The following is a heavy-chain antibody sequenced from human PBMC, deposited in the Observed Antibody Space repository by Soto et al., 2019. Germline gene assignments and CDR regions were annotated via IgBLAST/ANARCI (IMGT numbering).Heavy chain of an antibody. D-gene: IGHD2-15*01. Sequence: DVVLVNSGGGFVRPGESLRLSCGASGFRFTSFGMNWVRQAPGKGLEWLSYISGLSATTYYADSVRGRFTVSRDNDMNLVFLELNNLRGDDTVVYYCARGGAARHDYWGQGSRVVVSS. CDR1: GFRFTSFG. CDR3: ARGGAARHDY. J-gene: IGHJ4*02. CDR2: ISGLSATT. V-gene: IGHV3-48*04.